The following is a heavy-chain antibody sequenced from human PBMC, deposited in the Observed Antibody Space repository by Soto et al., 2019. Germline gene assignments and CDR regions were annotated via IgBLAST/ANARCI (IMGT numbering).Heavy chain of an antibody. CDR3: ARSHDNYGSGSYQAEYFQH. J-gene: IGHJ1*01. D-gene: IGHD3-10*01. CDR1: GFTFSSYA. CDR2: ISYDGSNK. Sequence: LRLSCAASGFTFSSYAMHWVRQAPGKGLEWVAVISYDGSNKYYADSVKGRFTISRDNSKNTLYLQMNSLRAEDTAVYYCARSHDNYGSGSYQAEYFQHWGQGTLVTVSS. V-gene: IGHV3-30-3*01.